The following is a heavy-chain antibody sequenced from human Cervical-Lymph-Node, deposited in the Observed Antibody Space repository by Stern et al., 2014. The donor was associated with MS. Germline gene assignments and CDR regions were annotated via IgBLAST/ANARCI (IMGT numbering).Heavy chain of an antibody. CDR1: GYIFTGYY. D-gene: IGHD3-3*01. CDR2: INPNTGGA. J-gene: IGHJ6*02. CDR3: ARDQRGITIFGVVTDYYYLGMDV. Sequence: QLVQSGAEVKKPGSSVKVSCKTSGYIFTGYYIHWVRQAPGQGLEWMAWINPNTGGAKYAQKFQGTVTMSRDTSISTAYVELSSLTSYDTAVYYCARDQRGITIFGVVTDYYYLGMDVWGQGTTVTVSS. V-gene: IGHV1-2*02.